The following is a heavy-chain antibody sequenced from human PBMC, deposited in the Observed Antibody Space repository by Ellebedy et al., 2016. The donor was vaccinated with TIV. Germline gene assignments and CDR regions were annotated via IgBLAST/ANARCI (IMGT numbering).Heavy chain of an antibody. V-gene: IGHV1-18*01. J-gene: IGHJ1*01. D-gene: IGHD1-26*01. CDR1: GYTLSNYG. Sequence: ASVKVSCXASGYTLSNYGISWVRQGPGQGLEWMGWVNTHKGNTNYAPKFRGRLTLTIDTSTSTAYMELRSLGSDDTAVYYCTRDDRFSGTWYSAYFQYWGRGTLVTVSS. CDR3: TRDDRFSGTWYSAYFQY. CDR2: VNTHKGNT.